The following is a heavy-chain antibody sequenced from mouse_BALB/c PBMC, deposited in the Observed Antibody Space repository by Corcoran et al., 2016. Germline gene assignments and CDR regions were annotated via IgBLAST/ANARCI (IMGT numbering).Heavy chain of an antibody. CDR1: GYTFTSYT. J-gene: IGHJ2*01. CDR2: INPSSGYT. V-gene: IGHV1-4*01. CDR3: ARKLTTVGGDY. D-gene: IGHD1-1*01. Sequence: HVLLQQSGAELARPGASVKMSCKASGYTFTSYTMHWVKQRPGQGLEWIGYINPSSGYTNYNQKFKDKATLTADKSSSTAYMQLSSLTSEDSAVYYCARKLTTVGGDYWGQGTTLTVSS.